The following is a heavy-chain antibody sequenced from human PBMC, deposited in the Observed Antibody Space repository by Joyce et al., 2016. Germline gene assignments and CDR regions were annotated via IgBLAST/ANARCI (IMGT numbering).Heavy chain of an antibody. V-gene: IGHV3-30*03. CDR3: ARALGWDSNSCHDY. CDR2: ISYDGSNK. D-gene: IGHD6-13*01. J-gene: IGHJ4*02. Sequence: VQLVESGGGVVQPGRSLRLSCAASGFTFSNYGMHWVGQAPGKGLEWVAGISYDGSNKYYVDSVKGRFTISRDNSKNTLYLQMNSLRPEDTAVYYCARALGWDSNSCHDYWGQGTLVTVSS. CDR1: GFTFSNYG.